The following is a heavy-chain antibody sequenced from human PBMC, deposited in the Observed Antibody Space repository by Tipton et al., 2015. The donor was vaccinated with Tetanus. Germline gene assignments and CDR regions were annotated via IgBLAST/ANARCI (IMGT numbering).Heavy chain of an antibody. D-gene: IGHD3-10*01. Sequence: TLSLTCTVSGGSISSYYWSWIRQPPGKGLEWIGYIYYSGSTNYNPSLKSRVTISVDTSKNQFSLKLSSVTAADTAVYYCARDVVARRAGSGYAFDIWGQGTMVTVSS. J-gene: IGHJ3*02. CDR3: ARDVVARRAGSGYAFDI. CDR2: IYYSGST. CDR1: GGSISSYY. V-gene: IGHV4-59*01.